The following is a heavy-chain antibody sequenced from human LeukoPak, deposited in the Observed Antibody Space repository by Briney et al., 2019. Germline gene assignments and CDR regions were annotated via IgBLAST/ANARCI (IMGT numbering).Heavy chain of an antibody. D-gene: IGHD2-2*03. Sequence: SGGSLRLSCAASGFTFSSYSMNWVRQAPGKGLEWVSSISSSSSYIYYADSVKGRFTISRDNAKNSLYLQMNSLRAEDTAVYYCARGLGIVVVPAALPRKNNWFDPWGQGTLVTVSS. CDR3: ARGLGIVVVPAALPRKNNWFDP. CDR2: ISSSSSYI. V-gene: IGHV3-21*01. J-gene: IGHJ5*02. CDR1: GFTFSSYS.